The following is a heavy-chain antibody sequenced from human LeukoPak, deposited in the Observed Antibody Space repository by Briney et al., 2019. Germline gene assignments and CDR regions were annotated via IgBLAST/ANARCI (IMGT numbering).Heavy chain of an antibody. V-gene: IGHV4-34*01. CDR3: ARARRWDSSGYED. CDR2: INHSGST. Sequence: PSETLSLTCAVYGGSFSGYYWSWIRQPPGKGLEWIGEINHSGSTNYNPSLKSRVTISVDTSKNQFSLKLSSVTAADTAVYYCARARRWDSSGYEDWGQGTVVTVSS. D-gene: IGHD3-22*01. J-gene: IGHJ4*02. CDR1: GGSFSGYY.